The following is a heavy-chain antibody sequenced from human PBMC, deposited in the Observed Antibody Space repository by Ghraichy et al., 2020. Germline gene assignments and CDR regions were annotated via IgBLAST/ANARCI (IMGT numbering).Heavy chain of an antibody. CDR1: GGSFSNYY. CDR2: INHSGST. J-gene: IGHJ4*02. D-gene: IGHD6-13*01. Sequence: SETLSLTCAVYGGSFSNYYWSWIRQSPGKGLEWIGEINHSGSTKYNPSLKSRVTISVDTSKNQFSLKLSSVTAADTAVYYCARPRIAAAGGRFDYWGQGTLVTGSS. CDR3: ARPRIAAAGGRFDY. V-gene: IGHV4-34*01.